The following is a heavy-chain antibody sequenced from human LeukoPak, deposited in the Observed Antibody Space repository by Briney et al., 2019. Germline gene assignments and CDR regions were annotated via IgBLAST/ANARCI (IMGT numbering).Heavy chain of an antibody. CDR2: ISADNGNT. V-gene: IGHV1-18*01. D-gene: IGHD1-26*01. J-gene: IGHJ5*02. CDR1: GYTFINYG. CDR3: ARAARSTLGFDP. Sequence: GASVKVSCKAAGYTFINYGISWVRQAAGQGLEWMGWISADNGNTRYGEQFQGRITMTTDTSTNTAYMELRSLRSDDTAVYYCARAARSTLGFDPWGQGTLVTVSS.